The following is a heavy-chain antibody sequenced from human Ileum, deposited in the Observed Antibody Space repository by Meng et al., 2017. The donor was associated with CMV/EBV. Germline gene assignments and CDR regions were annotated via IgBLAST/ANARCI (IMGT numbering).Heavy chain of an antibody. Sequence: QVQLQQWGAEVLKPSETLSLTHTVSADSFTGYHWTWSRQPPGKGPEWIGEINYRGSIHYNPSLESRVTISLDMSTNQLSLKLNSVTAADTAVYYCVRGNWVSDFWGQGTLVTVSS. J-gene: IGHJ4*02. CDR3: VRGNWVSDF. CDR2: INYRGSI. CDR1: ADSFTGYH. D-gene: IGHD7-27*01. V-gene: IGHV4-34*01.